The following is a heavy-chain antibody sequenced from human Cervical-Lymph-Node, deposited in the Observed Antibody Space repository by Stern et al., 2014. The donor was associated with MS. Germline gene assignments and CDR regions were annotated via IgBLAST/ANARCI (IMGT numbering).Heavy chain of an antibody. J-gene: IGHJ6*02. CDR3: TREEWDGMDV. Sequence: VQLVESGGEVKKPGASVKVSCKASGYTFTSYGISWGRQAPGQGLEWMGWIRVHNDKTIYAQKVQGRVTMTTDTSTSTAYMELRNLRSEDTAVYFCTREEWDGMDVWGQGTTVTVSS. V-gene: IGHV1-18*01. D-gene: IGHD3-3*01. CDR2: IRVHNDKT. CDR1: GYTFTSYG.